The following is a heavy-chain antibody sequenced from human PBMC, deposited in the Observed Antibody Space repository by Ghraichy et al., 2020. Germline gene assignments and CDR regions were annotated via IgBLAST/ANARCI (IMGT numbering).Heavy chain of an antibody. CDR1: GFTFSSYA. V-gene: IGHV3-23*01. CDR2: ISGSGGST. CDR3: AKTTDSSSSYYFDY. J-gene: IGHJ4*02. D-gene: IGHD6-6*01. Sequence: GESLNISCAASGFTFSSYAMSWVRQAPGKGLEWVSAISGSGGSTYYADSVKGRFTISRDNSKNTLYLQMNSLRAEDTAVYYCAKTTDSSSSYYFDYWGQGTLVTVSS.